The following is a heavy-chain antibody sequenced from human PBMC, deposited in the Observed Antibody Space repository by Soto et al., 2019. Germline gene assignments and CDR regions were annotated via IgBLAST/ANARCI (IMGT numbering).Heavy chain of an antibody. Sequence: QVQLVQSGAEVKKPGSSVKVSCKASGGTFSSYTISWVRQAPGQGLEWMGRIIPILGIANYAQKFQGRVTTTADKSTSTAYMELSSLRSEDTAVYYCARAASGYENYYFDYWGQGTLVTVSS. V-gene: IGHV1-69*02. CDR3: ARAASGYENYYFDY. J-gene: IGHJ4*02. CDR2: IIPILGIA. CDR1: GGTFSSYT. D-gene: IGHD5-12*01.